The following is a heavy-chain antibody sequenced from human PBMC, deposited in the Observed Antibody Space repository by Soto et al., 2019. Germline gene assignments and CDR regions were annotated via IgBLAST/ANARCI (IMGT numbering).Heavy chain of an antibody. D-gene: IGHD2-2*02. J-gene: IGHJ5*01. V-gene: IGHV1-2*02. Sequence: SLKFSCTASAYTFSGYHMHWVRQAHGQGLEWMGWINVYNGETNIAQKFQGRVAMTRDTSITTAYVELSRLRFDDTAVYFCAREGATRRPSRPAIGWLESWGQGTLVTVSS. CDR2: INVYNGET. CDR1: AYTFSGYH. CDR3: AREGATRRPSRPAIGWLES.